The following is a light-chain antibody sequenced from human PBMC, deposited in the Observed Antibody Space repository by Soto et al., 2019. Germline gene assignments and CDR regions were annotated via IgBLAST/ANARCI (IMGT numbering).Light chain of an antibody. CDR1: QGITNY. CDR2: SAS. CDR3: LNYSNALLFT. J-gene: IGKJ3*01. Sequence: DLQMTQSPSSLSASVGDRVTITCRASQGITNYLACYQQKPGSVPTLLIYSASDLQFGVPSRFSASGYGTDFTLTISSLQPDYVGTYSCLNYSNALLFTFGPGTRVDLE. V-gene: IGKV1-27*01.